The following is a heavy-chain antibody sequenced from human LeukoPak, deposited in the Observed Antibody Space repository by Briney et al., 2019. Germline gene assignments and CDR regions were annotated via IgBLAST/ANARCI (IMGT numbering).Heavy chain of an antibody. Sequence: PVRLCCTASGGTFSSYAISWVREAPGQGLEWMGRIIPIFGIANNAHKSPGRVTSTADKSTSTAYMELSSLRSEDTAVYYCAFGTAYYDSRGYYHPFDYWGQGTLVTVSS. V-gene: IGHV1-69*04. CDR2: IIPIFGIA. CDR3: AFGTAYYDSRGYYHPFDY. CDR1: GGTFSSYA. D-gene: IGHD3-22*01. J-gene: IGHJ4*02.